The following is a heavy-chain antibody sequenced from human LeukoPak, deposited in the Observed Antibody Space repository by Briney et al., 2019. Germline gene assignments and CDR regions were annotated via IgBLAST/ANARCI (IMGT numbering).Heavy chain of an antibody. CDR2: ISSSSSYI. CDR1: GFTFSSYS. CDR3: AKDKSYSELYHFDY. D-gene: IGHD3-3*01. Sequence: PGGSLRLSCAASGFTFSSYSMNWVRQAPGKGLEWVSSISSSSSYIYYADSVKGRFTISRDNSKNSLYLQMNSLRPEDTAVYYCAKDKSYSELYHFDYWGQGALVTVSS. J-gene: IGHJ4*02. V-gene: IGHV3-21*06.